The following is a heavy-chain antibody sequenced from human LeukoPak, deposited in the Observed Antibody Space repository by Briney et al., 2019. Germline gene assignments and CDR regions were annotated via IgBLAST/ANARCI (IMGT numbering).Heavy chain of an antibody. Sequence: SETLSLTCTVSGASISSYYWNWIRQSPSRGLEWLGRTYYRSKWYNEYAGWVKSRITIKPDTSKNQLSLQVNSVTPEDTAVYYCARLVTKEGRDYWGQGTLVTVSS. CDR1: GASISSYY. D-gene: IGHD1-1*01. CDR3: ARLVTKEGRDY. J-gene: IGHJ4*02. CDR2: TYYRSKWYN. V-gene: IGHV6-1*01.